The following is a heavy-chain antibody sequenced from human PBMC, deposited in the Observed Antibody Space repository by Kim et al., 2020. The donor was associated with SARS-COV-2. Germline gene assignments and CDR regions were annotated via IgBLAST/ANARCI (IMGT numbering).Heavy chain of an antibody. J-gene: IGHJ4*02. V-gene: IGHV4-59*09. D-gene: IGHD6-19*01. Sequence: SGSTNYNPSLKSRVTLSVDTSNNQFSLNLISVTTADTAVYFCARGGWSLHYCGQGTLVTVSS. CDR2: SGST. CDR3: ARGGWSLHY.